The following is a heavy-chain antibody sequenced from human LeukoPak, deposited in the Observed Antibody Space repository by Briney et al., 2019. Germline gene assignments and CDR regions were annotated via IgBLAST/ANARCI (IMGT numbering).Heavy chain of an antibody. J-gene: IGHJ3*02. CDR1: GGTFSSYA. Sequence: ASVKVSCKASGGTFSSYAISWVRQAPGQGLEWMGWMNPSSGYTGYAQKFQGRVTISRNTSISTAYMELSSLSSEDTAVYYCARTGATTDAFDIWGQGTMVTVSS. D-gene: IGHD1-26*01. CDR3: ARTGATTDAFDI. V-gene: IGHV1-8*03. CDR2: MNPSSGYT.